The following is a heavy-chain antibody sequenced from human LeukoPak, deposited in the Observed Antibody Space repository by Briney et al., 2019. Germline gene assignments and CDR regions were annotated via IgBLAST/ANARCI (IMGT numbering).Heavy chain of an antibody. CDR2: IYYSGST. J-gene: IGHJ4*02. V-gene: IGHV4-39*07. CDR3: ARDRTYVDY. CDR1: GGSISSSSYY. Sequence: SETLSLTCTVSGGSISSSSYYWAWIRQPPGKGLEWIGSIYYSGSTYYKPSLKSRVTISVDTSKNQFSLKLSSVTAADTAVYYCARDRTYVDYWGQGTLVTVSS.